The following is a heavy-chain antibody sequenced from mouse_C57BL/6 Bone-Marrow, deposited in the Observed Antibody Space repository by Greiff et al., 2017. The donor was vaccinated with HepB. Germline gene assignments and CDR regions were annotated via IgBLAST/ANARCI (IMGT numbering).Heavy chain of an antibody. V-gene: IGHV2-3*01. Sequence: QVQLKQSGPGLVAPSQCLSITCTVSGFSLTSYGVSWVRQPPGKGLEWLGVIWGDGSTNYHSALISRLSISKNNSKSQVHLKLNSLQTDETAAYYCAKCRGRYDGYWFAYWGQGTLVTVSA. D-gene: IGHD2-3*01. J-gene: IGHJ3*01. CDR2: IWGDGST. CDR1: GFSLTSYG. CDR3: AKCRGRYDGYWFAY.